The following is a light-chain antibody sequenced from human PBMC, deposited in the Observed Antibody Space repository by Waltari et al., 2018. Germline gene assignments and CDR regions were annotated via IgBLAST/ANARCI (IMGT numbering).Light chain of an antibody. CDR1: NRDIGAFNY. V-gene: IGLV2-11*01. CDR2: DVS. CDR3: SSYTGSYSFVI. J-gene: IGLJ2*01. Sequence: QSALTQPRSVSGSPGQSINISCTGTNRDIGAFNYVSWYQHHQGKAPKLIIYDVSTRPSGVPDGFSGSESGNTASLTISGLQAEDEATYYCSSYTGSYSFVIFGGGTEMTVL.